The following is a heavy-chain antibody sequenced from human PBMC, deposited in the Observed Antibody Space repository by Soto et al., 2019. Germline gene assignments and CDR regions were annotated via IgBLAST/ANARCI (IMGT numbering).Heavy chain of an antibody. CDR3: ASSGYRGWWDP. Sequence: GGSLRLSCAASGFTFSKYAMSWVRQAPGKGLEWVSGISASGRNTYYPDSVKGRFTISRDNSKNTLYLEMNNLRAEDTAVYYCASSGYRGWWDPWGQGTLVTVSS. CDR2: ISASGRNT. D-gene: IGHD5-12*01. J-gene: IGHJ5*02. CDR1: GFTFSKYA. V-gene: IGHV3-23*01.